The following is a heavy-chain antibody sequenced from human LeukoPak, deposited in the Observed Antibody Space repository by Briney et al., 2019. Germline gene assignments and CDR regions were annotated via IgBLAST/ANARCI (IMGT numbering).Heavy chain of an antibody. D-gene: IGHD2-21*01. J-gene: IGHJ6*02. V-gene: IGHV1-69*04. CDR3: FFKQKTAYEMDV. Sequence: SVKVSCKPSGGTFSSYATSWVRQAPGQGLEWMRRISRIFGIAQYAQMFQGRVTITAYKSTSTAYMELSSLRSEDTAVYFFFFKQKTAYEMDVWGQGTTVTVSS. CDR1: GGTFSSYA. CDR2: ISRIFGIA.